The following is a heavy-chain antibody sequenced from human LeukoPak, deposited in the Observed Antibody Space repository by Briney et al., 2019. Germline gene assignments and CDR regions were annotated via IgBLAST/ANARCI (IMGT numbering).Heavy chain of an antibody. D-gene: IGHD2-15*01. J-gene: IGHJ4*02. Sequence: SLRPTCAASGFSFNTFDMSWVRQAPGRGLEWVSFISGSDGSTQYANSVKGRVTISRDNFNNLLYLDMHSLRGDDTAIYYCVKGGWLDDYGQGTLVTVSS. V-gene: IGHV3-23*01. CDR3: VKGGWLDD. CDR2: ISGSDGST. CDR1: GFSFNTFD.